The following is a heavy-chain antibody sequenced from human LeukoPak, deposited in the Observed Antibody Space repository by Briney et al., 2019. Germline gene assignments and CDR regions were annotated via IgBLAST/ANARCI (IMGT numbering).Heavy chain of an antibody. J-gene: IGHJ4*01. CDR2: IYYSGST. D-gene: IGHD1-14*01. CDR1: GGSISSYY. V-gene: IGHV4-59*01. CDR3: ARDTGFSGTQRGEY. Sequence: SETLSLTCTVSGGSISSYYWSWIRQPPGKGLEWIGYIYYSGSTNYNPSLKSRVTISVDTSKNQFYLKLSSVTAADKAVYYWARDTGFSGTQRGEYWGHGALVTVSS.